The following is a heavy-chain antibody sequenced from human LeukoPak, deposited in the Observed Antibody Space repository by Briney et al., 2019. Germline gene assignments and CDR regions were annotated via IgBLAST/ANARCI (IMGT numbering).Heavy chain of an antibody. CDR1: GFTFSSYG. Sequence: GGSLRLSCAASGFTFSSYGMHWVRQAPGKGLEWVAFIWYDGSNKYYADSVKGRFTISRDNSKNTLYLQMNSLRAEDTAVYYCARDRNYYGMDVWGQGTTVTVSS. CDR2: IWYDGSNK. V-gene: IGHV3-33*01. J-gene: IGHJ6*02. CDR3: ARDRNYYGMDV.